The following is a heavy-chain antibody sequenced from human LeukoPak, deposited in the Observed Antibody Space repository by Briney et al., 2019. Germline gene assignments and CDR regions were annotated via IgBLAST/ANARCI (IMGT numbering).Heavy chain of an antibody. V-gene: IGHV3-30*14. J-gene: IGHJ4*02. CDR1: RFTFLNHA. D-gene: IGHD3-22*01. CDR2: ISYDGRNE. Sequence: GGSLGLSCAASRFTFLNHAVNWVRQAPGKGLEWVAIISYDGRNEYYAESVEGRFTISRDTSRNMISLQMNSLRPEDTAVYYCARGYYHFDGSGYFDMWGQGTLVTVSS. CDR3: ARGYYHFDGSGYFDM.